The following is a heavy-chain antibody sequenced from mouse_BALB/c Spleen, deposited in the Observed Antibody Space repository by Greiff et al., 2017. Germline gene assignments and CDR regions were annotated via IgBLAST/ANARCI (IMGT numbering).Heavy chain of an antibody. Sequence: EVKVVESGGGLVKPGGSLKLSCAASGFTFSDYYMYWVRQTPEKRLEWVATISDGGSYTYYPDSVKGRFTISRDNAKNTLYLRMSSLKSEDTAMYCGEGDDGSSYVDYWGQGTTLTVSS. CDR3: EGDDGSSYVDY. CDR2: ISDGGSYT. CDR1: GFTFSDYY. D-gene: IGHD1-1*01. V-gene: IGHV5-4*02. J-gene: IGHJ2*01.